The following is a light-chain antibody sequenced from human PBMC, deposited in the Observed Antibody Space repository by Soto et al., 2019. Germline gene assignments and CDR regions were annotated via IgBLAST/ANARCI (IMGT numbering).Light chain of an antibody. J-gene: IGKJ3*01. V-gene: IGKV3-11*01. Sequence: ELVLTHSPATLSLSPGERATLSCRATQSVSSYLVWYQQKPGQPPRLLIYDASTRATGVPARFSGSGSGTDFTLTISSLEPEDFAVYYCQQRSNWPPFSFGPGTKVDIK. CDR2: DAS. CDR1: QSVSSY. CDR3: QQRSNWPPFS.